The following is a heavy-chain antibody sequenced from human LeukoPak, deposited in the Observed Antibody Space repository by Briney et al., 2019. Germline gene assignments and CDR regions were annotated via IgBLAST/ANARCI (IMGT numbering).Heavy chain of an antibody. CDR2: IGSSGGSR. CDR3: AREDGDAFDI. V-gene: IGHV3-48*03. Sequence: PGGSLRLSCAASRFTFSSYEMDWVRRAPGEGLEWVSYIGSSGGSRYYADSVKGRFTSSRDNAKNSLYLQMNSLRVEDTAVYYCAREDGDAFDIWGQGTVVSVSS. CDR1: RFTFSSYE. D-gene: IGHD5-24*01. J-gene: IGHJ3*02.